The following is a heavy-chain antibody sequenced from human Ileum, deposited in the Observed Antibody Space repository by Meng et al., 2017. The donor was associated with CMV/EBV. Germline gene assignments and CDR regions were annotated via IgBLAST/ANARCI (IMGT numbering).Heavy chain of an antibody. J-gene: IGHJ5*02. Sequence: SGPTLVKPTQTLTLTCTFSGFSLSTSGVGVGWIRQPPGKTLEWLTLIYYNDDKRYSPSLKSRLTVTKDTSKNQVVLTMTNMDPVDTGTYYCARLILGAASNWFDPWGQGTLVTVAS. CDR1: GFSLSTSGVG. V-gene: IGHV2-5*01. CDR3: ARLILGAASNWFDP. D-gene: IGHD3-3*01. CDR2: IYYNDDK.